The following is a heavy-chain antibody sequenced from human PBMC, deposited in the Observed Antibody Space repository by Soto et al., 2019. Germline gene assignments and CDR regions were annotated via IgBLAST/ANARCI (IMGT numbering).Heavy chain of an antibody. J-gene: IGHJ4*02. CDR2: IYWDCDK. CDR3: AHTPADYSSASVWKRTYFDY. Sequence: QITLKESGPTLVKPTQTLTLTCTFSGFSRSTNEVGVGVILQPPGKSLDWLSLIYWDCDKRYSPALRSRLSITKATSKTQVVLSMTNMNHVDTATYYCAHTPADYSSASVWKRTYFDYWGQGTLVTVSS. D-gene: IGHD6-6*01. CDR1: GFSRSTNEVG. V-gene: IGHV2-5*02.